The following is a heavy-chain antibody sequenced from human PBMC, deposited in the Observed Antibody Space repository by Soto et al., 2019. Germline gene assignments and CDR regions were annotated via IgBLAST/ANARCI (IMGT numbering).Heavy chain of an antibody. V-gene: IGHV4-30-4*01. J-gene: IGHJ4*02. CDR3: ARSHDYSAYGLDC. CDR1: GDSISSDDYY. D-gene: IGHD4-17*01. Sequence: QVQLQESGPGVVKPSQTLSLTCTVSGDSISSDDYYWSWIRQPPGKGLEWIGYISYSGTTSYNPSLKSRVLISVDTSKKKFSLKLTSVTAADTAVYYCARSHDYSAYGLDCWGQGTLVTVSS. CDR2: ISYSGTT.